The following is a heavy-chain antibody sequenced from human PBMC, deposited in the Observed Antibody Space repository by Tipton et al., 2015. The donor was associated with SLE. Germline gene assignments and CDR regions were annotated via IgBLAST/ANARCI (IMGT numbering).Heavy chain of an antibody. J-gene: IGHJ4*02. CDR2: IYYSGST. Sequence: LRLSCTVSGGSISSHYWSWIRQPPGKGLEWIGYIYYSGSTNYNPSLKSRVTISVDTSKNQFSLKLRSVTAADTAVYYCARVVYDSSGFDYWGQGTLVTVSS. CDR1: GGSISSHY. V-gene: IGHV4-59*11. CDR3: ARVVYDSSGFDY. D-gene: IGHD3-22*01.